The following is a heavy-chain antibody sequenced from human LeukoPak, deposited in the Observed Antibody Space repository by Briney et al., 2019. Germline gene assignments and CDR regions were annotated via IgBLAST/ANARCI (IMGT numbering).Heavy chain of an antibody. V-gene: IGHV4-39*07. D-gene: IGHD3-22*01. CDR2: IYYSGST. Sequence: SETLSLTCTVSGGSISSSSYYWGWIRQPPGKGLEWIGSIYYSGSTYYNPSLKSRVTISVDTSKNRFSLKLSSVTAADTAVYYCARGSGDYYDSSGYYYNDYWGQGTLVTVSS. CDR1: GGSISSSSYY. CDR3: ARGSGDYYDSSGYYYNDY. J-gene: IGHJ4*02.